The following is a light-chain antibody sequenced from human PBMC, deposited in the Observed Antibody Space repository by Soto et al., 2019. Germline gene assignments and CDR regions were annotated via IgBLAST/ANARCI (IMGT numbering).Light chain of an antibody. CDR2: DVN. CDR1: NSDVGIYDF. CDR3: SSFAGSSTFEV. V-gene: IGLV2-14*01. J-gene: IGLJ1*01. Sequence: QSALTQPASVSGTPGQSITISCTGSNSDVGIYDFVSWYQHHPDKAPKLIIYDVNNRPSGVSKRFSGSKSGNTASLTISGLQAEDEADYYCSSFAGSSTFEVFGTGTKLTVL.